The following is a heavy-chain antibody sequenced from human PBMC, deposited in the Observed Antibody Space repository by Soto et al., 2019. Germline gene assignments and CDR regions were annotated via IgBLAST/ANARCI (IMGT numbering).Heavy chain of an antibody. V-gene: IGHV5-51*01. J-gene: IGHJ4*02. D-gene: IGHD6-19*01. Sequence: GESLKISCKVSGDSFTGFWIGWVRQMPGKGLEWLGSIYPRDSDTRYSPSFQGQVTIPADKSLSTAYLQWNSLQASDTAIYYCARQHPLDSRVWYTWGQGTLVTVST. CDR1: GDSFTGFW. CDR2: IYPRDSDT. CDR3: ARQHPLDSRVWYT.